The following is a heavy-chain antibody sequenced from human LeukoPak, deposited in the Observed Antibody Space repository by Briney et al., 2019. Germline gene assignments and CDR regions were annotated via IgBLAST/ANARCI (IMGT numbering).Heavy chain of an antibody. Sequence: GGSLRLSCAASGFTFSSYAMSWVRQAPGKGLEWVSAISGSGGSTYYADSVKGRFTISRDNSKNTLNLQMNSLRAEDTAVYYCAKDRGSGWFGSDYWGQGTLVTVSS. CDR2: ISGSGGST. CDR1: GFTFSSYA. D-gene: IGHD6-19*01. J-gene: IGHJ4*02. CDR3: AKDRGSGWFGSDY. V-gene: IGHV3-23*01.